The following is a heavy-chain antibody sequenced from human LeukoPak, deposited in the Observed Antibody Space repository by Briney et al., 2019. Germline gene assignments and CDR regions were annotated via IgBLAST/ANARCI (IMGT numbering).Heavy chain of an antibody. Sequence: GGPLRLSCVGSGFTFSSYWMHWVRQAPGKGLVWVSRINSDGSSTSYADSVKGRFTISRDNAKNTLYLQMNSLRAEDTAVYYCARGRYDYVWGSYSLADYWGQGTLVTVSS. J-gene: IGHJ4*02. CDR2: INSDGSST. CDR1: GFTFSSYW. CDR3: ARGRYDYVWGSYSLADY. V-gene: IGHV3-74*01. D-gene: IGHD3-16*01.